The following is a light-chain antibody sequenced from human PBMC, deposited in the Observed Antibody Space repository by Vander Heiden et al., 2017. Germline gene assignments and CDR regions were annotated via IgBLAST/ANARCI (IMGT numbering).Light chain of an antibody. CDR2: GAS. J-gene: IGKJ2*01. V-gene: IGKV3-15*01. CDR1: QGVSSY. Sequence: IVMTQSPATLSVYPGERATCACRASQGVSSYLAWYQQKPGQAPRLLIYGASTRATGIPARFSGSGSGTEFTLTISSLQSEDFAVYYCQQYNNWPMYTFGQGTKLEIK. CDR3: QQYNNWPMYT.